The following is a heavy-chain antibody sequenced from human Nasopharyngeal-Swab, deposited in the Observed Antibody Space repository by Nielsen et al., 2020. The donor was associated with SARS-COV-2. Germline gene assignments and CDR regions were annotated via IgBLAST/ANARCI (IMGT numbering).Heavy chain of an antibody. V-gene: IGHV4-39*07. D-gene: IGHD4-17*01. CDR1: GASISSRNNY. Sequence: SETLSLTCVVSGASISSRNNYWGWIRQSPGKGLEWMGTIFSSGSTYNPSLKSRVTMSVDTSKNQFSLKLTSVTAADTAVYYCARDESGDYLGLPFDHWGRGTLVTVSS. CDR3: ARDESGDYLGLPFDH. CDR2: IFSSGST. J-gene: IGHJ4*02.